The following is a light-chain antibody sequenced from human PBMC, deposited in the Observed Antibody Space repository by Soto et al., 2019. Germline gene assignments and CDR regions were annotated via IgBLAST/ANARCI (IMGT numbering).Light chain of an antibody. CDR3: QQYERWPTYT. CDR1: QSVSIN. V-gene: IGKV3-15*01. Sequence: EIVMTKSPATLSVSPGERATLSCRASQSVSINLDWYQKKPGQAPRLLIYGASTRATGIPARFSGSGSGTEFTLTISSMESEDFAVYFCQQYERWPTYTLGQGTKLEIK. CDR2: GAS. J-gene: IGKJ2*01.